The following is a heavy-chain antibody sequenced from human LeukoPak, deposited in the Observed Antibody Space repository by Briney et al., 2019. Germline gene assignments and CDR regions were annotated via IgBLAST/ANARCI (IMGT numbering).Heavy chain of an antibody. Sequence: GWCVRLSRASSGLIFRSYLMNWVRQAAARGLDWVAGISGGGISTLYADTVQGRFIISRENSNNELYLEMNNLRAEDTAVYYCAKDRLQGIAAAGTGWFDSWGQGALVSV. V-gene: IGHV3-23*01. D-gene: IGHD6-13*01. CDR3: AKDRLQGIAAAGTGWFDS. J-gene: IGHJ5*01. CDR2: ISGGGIST. CDR1: GLIFRSYL.